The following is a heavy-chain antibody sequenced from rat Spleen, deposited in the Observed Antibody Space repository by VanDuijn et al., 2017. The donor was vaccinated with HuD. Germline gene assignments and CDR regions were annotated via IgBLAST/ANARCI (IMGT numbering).Heavy chain of an antibody. V-gene: IGHV5-25*01. Sequence: VQLVESGGGSVQPGRSLKLSCAASGFTFSDYDMAWVRQAPTRGLEWVASISPSGGTTYYRDSVKGRVAVSRDNAKSTLYLQMDTLTSEDTATYYCARIRMGSTGVLDAWGQGASVTVSS. D-gene: IGHD1-7*01. CDR2: ISPSGGTT. CDR1: GFTFSDYD. J-gene: IGHJ4*01. CDR3: ARIRMGSTGVLDA.